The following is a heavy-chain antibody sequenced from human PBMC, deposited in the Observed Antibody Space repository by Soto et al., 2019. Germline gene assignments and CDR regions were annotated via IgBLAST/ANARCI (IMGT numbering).Heavy chain of an antibody. CDR1: GGSVYSDGYY. V-gene: IGHV4-39*01. CDR2: IYYSGNT. CDR3: ARRSRGPCCNY. Sequence: SETLSLTCTVSGGSVYSDGYYWGWIRQSPGKGLEWIGNIYYSGNTYYNPSLKSRVTISIDTSKNQFSLQLTSVTAADTAVYYCARRSRGPCCNYCGGGSLVTLSS. J-gene: IGHJ4*02. D-gene: IGHD2-8*02.